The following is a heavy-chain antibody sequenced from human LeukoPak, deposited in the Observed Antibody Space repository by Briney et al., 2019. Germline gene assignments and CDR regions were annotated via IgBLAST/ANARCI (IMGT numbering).Heavy chain of an antibody. CDR1: GGSISSYY. Sequence: SETLSLTCAVSGGSISSYYWSWIRQPPGKGLEWIGYIYTSGSTNYNPSLKSRVTISVDTSKNQFSPKLSSVTAADTAVYYCARAEVLWFGESRGGAFDIWGQGTMVTVSS. V-gene: IGHV4-4*09. J-gene: IGHJ3*02. CDR2: IYTSGST. CDR3: ARAEVLWFGESRGGAFDI. D-gene: IGHD3-10*01.